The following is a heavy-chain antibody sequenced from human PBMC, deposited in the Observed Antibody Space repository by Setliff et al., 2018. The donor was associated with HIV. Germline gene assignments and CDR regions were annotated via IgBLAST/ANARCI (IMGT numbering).Heavy chain of an antibody. V-gene: IGHV1-69*04. CDR1: GGTLRFYG. Sequence: SVKVSCKASGGTLRFYGMTWVRQAPGQGLEWMGTVIPVRDMANYAEKFQGRVTITADRSTSTSYMELRGLRSEDTAVYFCARETYFFDVTTFYSYALGVWGQGTTVTVSS. CDR2: VIPVRDMA. D-gene: IGHD4-17*01. J-gene: IGHJ6*02. CDR3: ARETYFFDVTTFYSYALGV.